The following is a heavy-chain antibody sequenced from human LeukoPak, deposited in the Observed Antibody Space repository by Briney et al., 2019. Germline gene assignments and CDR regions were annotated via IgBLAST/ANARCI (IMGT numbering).Heavy chain of an antibody. CDR2: IKPDGSYN. D-gene: IGHD1-1*01. CDR3: ANEMNWSFGY. Sequence: GGSLRLSCAASGFTFSHYWMSWVRQAPGKGLEWVATIKPDGSYNDYVDSVKGRFTISRDNAKNSLYLQMSSLRAEDTAVYYCANEMNWSFGYWGQGTLVTVSS. J-gene: IGHJ4*02. V-gene: IGHV3-7*02. CDR1: GFTFSHYW.